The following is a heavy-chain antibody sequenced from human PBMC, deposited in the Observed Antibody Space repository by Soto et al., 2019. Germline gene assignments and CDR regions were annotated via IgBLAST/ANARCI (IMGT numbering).Heavy chain of an antibody. CDR2: ISSNGDNT. J-gene: IGHJ4*02. Sequence: EVQLVESGGGLVQPGGSLRLSCSASGFTFSSYAMHWVRQAPGKGLEYVSAISSNGDNTYYADSVKGRFTISRDNSKNTLYLQMSSLRGEDTAVYYCVNGDYVFVGWGQGTLVTVSS. D-gene: IGHD4-17*01. V-gene: IGHV3-64D*06. CDR3: VNGDYVFVG. CDR1: GFTFSSYA.